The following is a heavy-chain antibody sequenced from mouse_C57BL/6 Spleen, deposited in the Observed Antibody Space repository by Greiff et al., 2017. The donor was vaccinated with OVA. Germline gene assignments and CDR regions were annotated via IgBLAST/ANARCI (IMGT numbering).Heavy chain of an antibody. CDR3: TKGYGSSCAY. CDR1: GFNITDYY. J-gene: IGHJ3*01. D-gene: IGHD1-1*01. V-gene: IGHV14-1*01. CDR2: FDPEDGDT. Sequence: EVQLQQSGAELVRPGASVKLSCTASGFNITDYYMHWVKQRPDQGLEWIGRFDPEDGDTENAPKFQGKATMTADTSSNTAYLQLSSLTSEYTAVYYCTKGYGSSCAYWGQGTLVTVSA.